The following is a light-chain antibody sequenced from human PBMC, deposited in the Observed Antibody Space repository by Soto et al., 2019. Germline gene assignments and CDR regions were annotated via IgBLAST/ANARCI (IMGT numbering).Light chain of an antibody. Sequence: DTPMTQSPSSLSASVGDRVTITCRSSQSISNYVNWYQQRPGKAPKLLIYAASTLPSGVPSRFSGSGSGRDFTLTISSVHPEDFATYYCQQSYHTPPLTFGGGTKVEV. J-gene: IGKJ4*02. CDR3: QQSYHTPPLT. CDR2: AAS. V-gene: IGKV1-39*01. CDR1: QSISNY.